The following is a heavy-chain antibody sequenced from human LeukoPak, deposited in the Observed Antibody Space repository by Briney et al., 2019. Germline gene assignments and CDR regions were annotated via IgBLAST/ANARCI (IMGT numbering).Heavy chain of an antibody. CDR3: ARDLSIDCSGGSCYFGPLYYFDY. J-gene: IGHJ4*02. CDR2: ISAYNGNT. V-gene: IGHV1-18*01. CDR1: GYTFTSYG. Sequence: VASVKVSCKASGYTFTSYGISWVRQAPGQGLEWMGWISAYNGNTNYAQKLQGRVTMTTDTSTSTAYMELRSLRSDDTAVYYCARDLSIDCSGGSCYFGPLYYFDYWGQGTLVTVSS. D-gene: IGHD2-15*01.